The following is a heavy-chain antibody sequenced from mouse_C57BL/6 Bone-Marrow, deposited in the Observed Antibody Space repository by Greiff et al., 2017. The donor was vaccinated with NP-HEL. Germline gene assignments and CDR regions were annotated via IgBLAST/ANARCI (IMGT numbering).Heavy chain of an antibody. CDR3: ARRVYYDYGYFDV. J-gene: IGHJ1*03. D-gene: IGHD2-4*01. V-gene: IGHV5-12*01. CDR2: ISNGGGST. CDR1: GFTFCDYY. Sequence: DVKLVESGGGLVQPGGSLKLSCAASGFTFCDYYMYWVRQTPEKRLEWVAYISNGGGSTYYPDTVKGRFTISRDNAKNTLYLQMSRLKSEDTAMYYCARRVYYDYGYFDVWGTGTTVTVSS.